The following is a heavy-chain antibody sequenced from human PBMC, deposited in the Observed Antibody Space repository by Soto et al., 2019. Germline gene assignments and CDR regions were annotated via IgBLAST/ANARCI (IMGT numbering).Heavy chain of an antibody. CDR1: GGSISSGGYY. V-gene: IGHV4-31*03. J-gene: IGHJ6*02. CDR3: ARDSSSWSHYYYYGMDV. D-gene: IGHD6-13*01. CDR2: IYYSGST. Sequence: QVQLQESGPGLVKPSQTLSLTCTVSGGSISSGGYYWSWIRQHPGKGLEWIGYIYYSGSTYYNPYLKSRVTISVDTSKNQFSLKLSSVTAADTAVYYCARDSSSWSHYYYYGMDVWGQGTTVTVSS.